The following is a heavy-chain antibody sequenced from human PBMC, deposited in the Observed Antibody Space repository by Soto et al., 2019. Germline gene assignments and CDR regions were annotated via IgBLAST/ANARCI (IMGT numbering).Heavy chain of an antibody. CDR3: ANHHSDYDYFDY. CDR2: ISDSGGST. J-gene: IGHJ4*02. Sequence: PGGSLRLSCAASGFTFSSYAMSWVRQAPGKGLEWVSTISDSGGSTYYADSVKGRFTISRDNSKNTLWLQMNSLRAEDTAVYYCANHHSDYDYFDYWGQGTLVTVSS. D-gene: IGHD4-4*01. V-gene: IGHV3-23*01. CDR1: GFTFSSYA.